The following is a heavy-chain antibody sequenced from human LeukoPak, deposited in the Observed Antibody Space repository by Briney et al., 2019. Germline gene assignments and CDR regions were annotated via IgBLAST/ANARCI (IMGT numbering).Heavy chain of an antibody. V-gene: IGHV4-39*07. Sequence: SETLSLTCTVSGGSISSVTYYWGWIRQPPGKGLEWIGNIYDSGSTYYNPSLKSRVTISVDTSKNQFSLKLTSVTAADTSVYYRGTCPNLLDDYGYAWFDPWSQGTLVTVSS. CDR3: GTCPNLLDDYGYAWFDP. D-gene: IGHD4/OR15-4a*01. CDR2: IYDSGST. CDR1: GGSISSVTYY. J-gene: IGHJ5*02.